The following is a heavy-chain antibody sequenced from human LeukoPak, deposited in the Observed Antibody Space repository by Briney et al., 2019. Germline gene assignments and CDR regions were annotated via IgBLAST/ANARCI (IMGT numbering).Heavy chain of an antibody. CDR2: IYYSAST. J-gene: IGHJ4*02. CDR3: ARGGDYPVVFDY. Sequence: PSETLSLTCTVSGGSISSYYWSWIRQPPGKGLEWIGYIYYSASTNYNPSLKSRVTISVDTSKNQFSLKLSSVTAADTAVYYCARGGDYPVVFDYWGQGTLVTVSS. D-gene: IGHD4-17*01. CDR1: GGSISSYY. V-gene: IGHV4-59*01.